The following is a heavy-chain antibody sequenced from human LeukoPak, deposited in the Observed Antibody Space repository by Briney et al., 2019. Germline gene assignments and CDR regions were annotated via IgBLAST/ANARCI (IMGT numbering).Heavy chain of an antibody. V-gene: IGHV4-38-2*02. CDR2: IYHSGST. CDR1: GYSISSGRY. J-gene: IGHJ4*02. Sequence: SETLSLTCTVSGYSISSGRYWAWIRQPPGKGLEWIGSIYHSGSTYYNPSLKSRVTMSVDTSKNQFSLKLSSVTAADTAVYYCARAGYYYDSSGYYFFDYWGQGTLVTVSS. D-gene: IGHD3-22*01. CDR3: ARAGYYYDSSGYYFFDY.